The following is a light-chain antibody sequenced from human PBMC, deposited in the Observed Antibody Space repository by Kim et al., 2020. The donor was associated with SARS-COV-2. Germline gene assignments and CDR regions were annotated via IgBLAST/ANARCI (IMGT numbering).Light chain of an antibody. CDR3: QAWDSSTVALVV. CDR1: KLGDKY. V-gene: IGLV3-1*01. J-gene: IGLJ2*01. Sequence: SYELTQPPSVSVSPGQTASITCSGDKLGDKYACWYQQKPGQSPVLVIYQDSKRPSGIPERFSGSNSGNTATLTISGTQAMDEADYYCQAWDSSTVALVVF. CDR2: QDS.